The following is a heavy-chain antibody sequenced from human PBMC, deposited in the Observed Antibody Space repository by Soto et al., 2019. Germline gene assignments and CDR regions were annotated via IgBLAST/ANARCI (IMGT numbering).Heavy chain of an antibody. V-gene: IGHV3-9*01. J-gene: IGHJ6*02. Sequence: EVQLVESGGGLVQPGRSLRLSCVASGFTFDDYAMLWVRQAPGKGLEWVSGISWKSASIGYADSVKGRFTISRDNAKNSLYLQMNSLRAEDTALYYCAKSTGGTANGMDVWGQGTTVTVSS. CDR2: ISWKSASI. CDR1: GFTFDDYA. D-gene: IGHD2-8*02. CDR3: AKSTGGTANGMDV.